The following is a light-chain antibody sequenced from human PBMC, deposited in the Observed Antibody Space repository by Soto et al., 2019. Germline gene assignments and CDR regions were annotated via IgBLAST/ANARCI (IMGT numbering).Light chain of an antibody. CDR2: GAS. CDR3: QQYDSSPS. CDR1: QSVRSSY. J-gene: IGKJ4*01. Sequence: EIVLTQSPGTLSLSPGERVTLSCRASQSVRSSYLAWYQQKPGQAPSLLIYGASNRATGIADRFSGSGSGTDFTLTISRLEPEDFAVYYCQQYDSSPSFGGGTKVEIK. V-gene: IGKV3-20*01.